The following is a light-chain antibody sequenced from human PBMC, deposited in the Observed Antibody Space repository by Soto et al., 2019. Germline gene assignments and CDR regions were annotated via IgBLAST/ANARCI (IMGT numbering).Light chain of an antibody. Sequence: EIVMTHSPATLSVSPCERVTLSPSATQSVTYNLAWYQQKPGQAPRLLIYGASSRATGIPDRFSGSGSGTDFTLTISRLEPEDFAVYYCQQYGSSPPWTFGQGTKVDIK. CDR1: QSVTYN. CDR2: GAS. V-gene: IGKV3-20*01. CDR3: QQYGSSPPWT. J-gene: IGKJ1*01.